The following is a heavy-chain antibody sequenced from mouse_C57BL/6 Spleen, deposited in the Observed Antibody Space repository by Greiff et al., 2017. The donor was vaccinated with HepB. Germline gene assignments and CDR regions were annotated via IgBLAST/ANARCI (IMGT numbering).Heavy chain of an antibody. CDR1: GYSITSGYY. J-gene: IGHJ4*01. D-gene: IGHD2-3*01. V-gene: IGHV3-6*01. CDR2: ISYDGSN. Sequence: EVKLMESGPGLVKPSQSLSLTCSVTGYSITSGYYWNWIRQFPGNKLEWMGYISYDGSNNYNPSLKNRISITRDTSKNQFFLKLNSVTTEDTATYYCATDGYYEGYYAMDYWGQGTSVTVSS. CDR3: ATDGYYEGYYAMDY.